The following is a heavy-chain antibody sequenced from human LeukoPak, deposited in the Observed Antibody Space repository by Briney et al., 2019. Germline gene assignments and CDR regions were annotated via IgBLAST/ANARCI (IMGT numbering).Heavy chain of an antibody. V-gene: IGHV3-23*01. CDR3: TSQTYYYDSSGYPTPDYGMDV. CDR2: ISGSGGST. Sequence: GGSLRLSCAASGFTFSSYAMSWVRQAPGKGLEWVSAISGSGGSTYYADSVKGRFTISRDNAKNSLYLQMNSLRAEDTAVYYCTSQTYYYDSSGYPTPDYGMDVWGQGTTVTVSS. J-gene: IGHJ6*02. CDR1: GFTFSSYA. D-gene: IGHD3-22*01.